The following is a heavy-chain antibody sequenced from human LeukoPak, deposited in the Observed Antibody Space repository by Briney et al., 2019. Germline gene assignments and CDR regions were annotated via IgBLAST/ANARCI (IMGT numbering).Heavy chain of an antibody. Sequence: GGSLRLSCAASGFTFSSYAMSWVRQAPGKGLEWVSAISGSGGSTYYADSAKGRFTISRDNSKNTLYLQMNSLRAEDTAVYYCAKYSSSWYDAFDIWGQGTMVTVSS. CDR2: ISGSGGST. D-gene: IGHD6-13*01. CDR1: GFTFSSYA. J-gene: IGHJ3*02. CDR3: AKYSSSWYDAFDI. V-gene: IGHV3-23*01.